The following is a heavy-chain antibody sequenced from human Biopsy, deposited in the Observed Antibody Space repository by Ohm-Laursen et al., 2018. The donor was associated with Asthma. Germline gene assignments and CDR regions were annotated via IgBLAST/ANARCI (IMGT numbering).Heavy chain of an antibody. CDR3: VRDKVVVVPGSKGPTDWFDP. V-gene: IGHV1-18*04. J-gene: IGHJ5*02. CDR2: ISGYNGDT. D-gene: IGHD2-15*01. Sequence: SVKVSCKSSGYTFSNYAISWVRQAPGQGLEWMGWISGYNGDTKFAQNVKGRLSLTTDTSTSTAYMELRSLTSDDTAVYYCVRDKVVVVPGSKGPTDWFDPWGQGTLVTVSS. CDR1: GYTFSNYA.